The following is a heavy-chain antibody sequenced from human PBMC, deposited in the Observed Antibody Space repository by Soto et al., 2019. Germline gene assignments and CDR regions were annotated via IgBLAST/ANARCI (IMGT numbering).Heavy chain of an antibody. CDR1: GYNFTSYD. CDR2: MNPNSGNT. D-gene: IGHD1-26*01. CDR3: ARGSWELRLSAYYFDY. V-gene: IGHV1-8*01. Sequence: SVKVSCNASGYNFTSYDIHWVRQATGQGLEWMGWMNPNSGNTGYAQKFQGRVTMTRNTSISTAYMERSSLRSEETAVNYCARGSWELRLSAYYFDYWGQGTLVTVS. J-gene: IGHJ4*02.